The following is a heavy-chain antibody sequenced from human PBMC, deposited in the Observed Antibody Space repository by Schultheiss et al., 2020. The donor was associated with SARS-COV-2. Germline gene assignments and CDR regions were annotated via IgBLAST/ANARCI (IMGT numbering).Heavy chain of an antibody. CDR1: GGSISSSSYY. Sequence: SETLSLTCTVSGGSISSSSYYWGWIRQPPGKDLEWVGYIFYSGSTNYNPSLKSRVTISVDTSKNQFSLKLSSVTAADTAVYYCARKIYGSGSYYDYWGQGTLVTVSS. CDR2: IFYSGST. J-gene: IGHJ4*02. D-gene: IGHD3-10*01. V-gene: IGHV4-61*05. CDR3: ARKIYGSGSYYDY.